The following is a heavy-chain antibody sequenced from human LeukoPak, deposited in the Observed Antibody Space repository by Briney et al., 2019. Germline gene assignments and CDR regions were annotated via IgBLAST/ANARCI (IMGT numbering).Heavy chain of an antibody. Sequence: PGGSLRLSCAVSGFTFSDYSMNWVRQAPGKGLEWVSYISSRSSAIYYADSVKGRFTISRDNAKNSLYLQMNSLRAEDTAVYYCARSQGPYDYWGQGTLVTVSS. CDR3: ARSQGPYDY. V-gene: IGHV3-48*01. CDR2: ISSRSSAI. CDR1: GFTFSDYS. J-gene: IGHJ4*02.